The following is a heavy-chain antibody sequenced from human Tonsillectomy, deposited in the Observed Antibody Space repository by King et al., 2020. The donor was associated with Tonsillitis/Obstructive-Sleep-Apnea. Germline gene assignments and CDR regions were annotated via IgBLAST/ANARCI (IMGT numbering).Heavy chain of an antibody. V-gene: IGHV3-15*01. CDR3: ITPLRWELQFDH. D-gene: IGHD1-7*01. CDR2: IKTRRDGGTT. J-gene: IGHJ4*02. CDR1: RFPFNNAW. Sequence: VQLVESGGGLVEPGESLRLSCVVSRFPFNNAWLTWMRQAPGKGLEWVAYIKTRRDGGTTDYPAPVKSRFTISRDDPKNTLYLQMNSLKTDDTDVYHCITPLRWELQFDHWGQGTLVTVSS.